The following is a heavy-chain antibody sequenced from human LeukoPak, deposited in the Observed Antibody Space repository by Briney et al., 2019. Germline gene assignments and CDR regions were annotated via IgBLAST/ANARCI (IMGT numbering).Heavy chain of an antibody. J-gene: IGHJ4*02. Sequence: GASVKVSCKASGYTFTGYYMHWVRQAPGQGLEWMGWVNPNSGGTNYAQKFQGRVTMTRDTSISTAYMELSRLRSDDTAVYYCARDPGYDFWSGYYGTAPGYWGQGTLVTVSS. CDR3: ARDPGYDFWSGYYGTAPGY. CDR1: GYTFTGYY. D-gene: IGHD3-3*01. V-gene: IGHV1-2*02. CDR2: VNPNSGGT.